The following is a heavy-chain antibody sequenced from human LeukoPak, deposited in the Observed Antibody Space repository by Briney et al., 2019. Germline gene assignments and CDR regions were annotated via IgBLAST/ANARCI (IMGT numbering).Heavy chain of an antibody. Sequence: ASVKVSCKASGYTFTSYAMHWVRQAPGQRLEWMGWINAGNGNTKYSQKFQGRVTITRGTSASTAYMELSSLRSEDTAVYYCARVNPEYSSGPPPLDYWGQGTLVTVSS. CDR1: GYTFTSYA. J-gene: IGHJ4*02. CDR2: INAGNGNT. CDR3: ARVNPEYSSGPPPLDY. V-gene: IGHV1-3*01. D-gene: IGHD6-19*01.